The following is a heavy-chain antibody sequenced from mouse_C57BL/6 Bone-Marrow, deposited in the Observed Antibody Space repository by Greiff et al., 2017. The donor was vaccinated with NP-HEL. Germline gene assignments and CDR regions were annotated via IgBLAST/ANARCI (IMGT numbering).Heavy chain of an antibody. J-gene: IGHJ1*03. CDR3: ARVNYYGSRDV. CDR1: GFTFSSYA. CDR2: ISDGGSYT. V-gene: IGHV5-4*03. Sequence: EVKLVESGGGLVKPGGSLKLSCAASGFTFSSYAMSWVRQTPETRLEWVATISDGGSYTYYPDNVKGRFTISRDNAKNNLYLQMSHLKSEDTAMYYCARVNYYGSRDVWGTGTTVTVSS. D-gene: IGHD1-1*01.